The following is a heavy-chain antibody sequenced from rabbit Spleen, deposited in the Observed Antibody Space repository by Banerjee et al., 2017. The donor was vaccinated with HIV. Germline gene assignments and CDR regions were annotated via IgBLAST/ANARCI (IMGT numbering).Heavy chain of an antibody. CDR1: GFDFSSYG. Sequence: QEQLVESGGGLVQPGGSLKLSCKASGFDFSSYGVSWVRQAPGKGLEWVSCIYGGSLGDPYSATWAKGRFTASRISSTTVTLQMISLTAADTATYFCARDTASSFSSYGMDLWGPGTLVTVS. V-gene: IGHV1S45*01. D-gene: IGHD8-1*01. CDR2: IYGGSLGDP. CDR3: ARDTASSFSSYGMDL. J-gene: IGHJ6*01.